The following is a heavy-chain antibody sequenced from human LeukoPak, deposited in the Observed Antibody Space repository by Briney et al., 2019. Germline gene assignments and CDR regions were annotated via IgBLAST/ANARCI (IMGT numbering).Heavy chain of an antibody. CDR3: AREDPQTTVPEGMDV. CDR2: IYTSGST. J-gene: IGHJ6*02. V-gene: IGHV4-4*07. Sequence: SETLSLTCTVPGGSISSYYWSWIRQPAGKGLDWIGRIYTSGSTNYNPSLKSRVTISVDTSKNQFSLQLRSVTAADTAVYYCAREDPQTTVPEGMDVWGQGTTVTVSS. D-gene: IGHD4-17*01. CDR1: GGSISSYY.